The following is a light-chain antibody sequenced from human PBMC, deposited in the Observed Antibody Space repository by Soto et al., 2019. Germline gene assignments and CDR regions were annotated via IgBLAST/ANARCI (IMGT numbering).Light chain of an antibody. J-gene: IGKJ5*01. CDR1: QSVSRSY. CDR2: DAS. CDR3: QQYNNWPPIT. V-gene: IGKV3D-20*01. Sequence: IVLAQSPGTRATSPGRTGTSSCGASQSVSRSYLAWYQQKPGLAPRLIIYDASTRATGIPDRFSGSGSGTDFTLTISRLEPEDFAVYYCQQYNNWPPITFGKGTQLEIK.